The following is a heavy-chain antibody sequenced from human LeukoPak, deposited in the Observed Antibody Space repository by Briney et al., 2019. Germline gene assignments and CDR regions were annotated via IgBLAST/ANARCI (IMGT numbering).Heavy chain of an antibody. CDR1: GFTFGSHA. V-gene: IGHV3-23*01. CDR3: GKTTVGYSSGQKPAWPVDY. J-gene: IGHJ4*01. Sequence: GGSLRLSCEASGFTFGSHAMYWVRQAPGKGLEWVAGIFGSGGSPHYADPVKGRFTISRDNSRNTVYLQINSPRAEDTAVYYCGKTTVGYSSGQKPAWPVDYWGQEPWSPSPQ. D-gene: IGHD5-18*01. CDR2: IFGSGGSP.